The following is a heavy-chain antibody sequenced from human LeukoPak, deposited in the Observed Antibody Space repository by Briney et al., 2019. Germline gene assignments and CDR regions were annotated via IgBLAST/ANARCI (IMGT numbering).Heavy chain of an antibody. CDR3: AKLVGATVTSDY. CDR2: ISGSGAST. CDR1: GFTFTNFA. J-gene: IGHJ4*02. Sequence: PGGSLRLSCGASGFTFTNFAMTWVRQAPGKGLEWVSGISGSGASTYYADSVKGRFTISRDNSKNTVYLQMNSLRDEDTAIYYCAKLVGATVTSDYWGQGTLVTVSS. D-gene: IGHD4-17*01. V-gene: IGHV3-23*01.